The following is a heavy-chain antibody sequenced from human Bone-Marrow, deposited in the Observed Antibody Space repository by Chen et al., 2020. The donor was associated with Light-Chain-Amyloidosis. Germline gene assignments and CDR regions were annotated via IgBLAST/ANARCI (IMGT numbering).Heavy chain of an antibody. CDR1: GGSIMSSSNF. CDR3: ARVVQPNYGANFNS. V-gene: IGHV4-39*07. D-gene: IGHD4-17*01. J-gene: IGHJ4*02. CDR2: IYYSGNT. Sequence: QLQLQESGPRLVKSSGTLSLTCTVSGGSIMSSSNFWGWLRQAPGKGLEWIGSIYYSGNTYMNSSLKNRVAMSVDTSNNQFSLRLNSVTAADTAVYFCARVVQPNYGANFNSWGQGTLVIVSS.